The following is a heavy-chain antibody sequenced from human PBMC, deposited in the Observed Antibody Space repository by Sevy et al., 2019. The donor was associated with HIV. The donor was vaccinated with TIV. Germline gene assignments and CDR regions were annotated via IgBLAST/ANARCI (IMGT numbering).Heavy chain of an antibody. CDR3: AGNWAAAPGGGGFYYGMDV. D-gene: IGHD6-13*01. CDR1: GFTFSSYE. V-gene: IGHV3-48*03. J-gene: IGHJ6*02. CDR2: ISSSGTTI. Sequence: GGSLRLSCAASGFTFSSYEMNWVRQAPGKGLQWVSYISSSGTTIYYVDSVKGRFTISRDNAKNSLYLQMKSLRAEDTAVYYCAGNWAAAPGGGGFYYGMDVWGQGTTVTVSS.